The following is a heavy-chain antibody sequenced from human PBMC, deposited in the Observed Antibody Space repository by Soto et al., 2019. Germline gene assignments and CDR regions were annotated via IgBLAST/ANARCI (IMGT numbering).Heavy chain of an antibody. V-gene: IGHV3-33*01. CDR2: IWYDGSNK. J-gene: IGHJ3*02. CDR1: GFTFSSYG. Sequence: QVQLVESGGGVVQPGRSLRLSCAASGFTFSSYGMHWVRQAPGKGLEWVAVIWYDGSNKYYADSVKGRFTISRDNSKNTLYLQMNSLRAEDTAVYYCARDHRLFTNRGTDEPDDAFDIWGQGTMVTVSS. CDR3: ARDHRLFTNRGTDEPDDAFDI. D-gene: IGHD1-1*01.